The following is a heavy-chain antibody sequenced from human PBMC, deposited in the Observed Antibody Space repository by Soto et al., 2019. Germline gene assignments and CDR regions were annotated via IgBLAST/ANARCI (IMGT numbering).Heavy chain of an antibody. CDR1: GYSFTSYW. CDR2: IYPGDSDT. Sequence: LKISCKGSGYSFTSYWIGWVRQMPGKGLEWMGIIYPGDSDTRYSPSFQGQVTISADKSISTAYLQWSSLKASDTAMYYCARHPIIVVPAAFAAFDIWGQGTMVTVSS. J-gene: IGHJ3*02. V-gene: IGHV5-51*01. CDR3: ARHPIIVVPAAFAAFDI. D-gene: IGHD2-2*01.